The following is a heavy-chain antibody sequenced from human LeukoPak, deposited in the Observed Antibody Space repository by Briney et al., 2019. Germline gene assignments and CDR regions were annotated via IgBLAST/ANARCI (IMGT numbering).Heavy chain of an antibody. J-gene: IGHJ6*02. CDR1: GGSFSGYY. Sequence: SETLSLTCAVYGGSFSGYYWSWIRQPPGKGLERIGEINHSGSTNYNPSLKSRVTISVDTSKNQFSLKLSSVTAADTAVYYCARSRYYGSGSPKGAYYYGMDVWGQGTTVTVSS. CDR2: INHSGST. CDR3: ARSRYYGSGSPKGAYYYGMDV. V-gene: IGHV4-34*01. D-gene: IGHD3-10*01.